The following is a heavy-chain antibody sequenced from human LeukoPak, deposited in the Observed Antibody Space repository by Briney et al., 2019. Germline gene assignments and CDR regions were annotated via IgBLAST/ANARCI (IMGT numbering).Heavy chain of an antibody. D-gene: IGHD6-6*01. CDR1: GASFSGYY. J-gene: IGHJ4*02. Sequence: SETLSLTCAVYGASFSGYYWSWIGQSPGKGLEWIGEIFHSGTTNYNPSLKSRVTMSVDTSKNHFSLRLSSVTAADTAVYYCARHARVAAHTNHLDYWGQGTLVTVST. CDR2: IFHSGTT. V-gene: IGHV4-34*12. CDR3: ARHARVAAHTNHLDY.